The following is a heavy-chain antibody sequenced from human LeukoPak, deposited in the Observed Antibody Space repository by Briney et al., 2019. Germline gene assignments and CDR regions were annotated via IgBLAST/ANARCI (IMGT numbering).Heavy chain of an antibody. J-gene: IGHJ4*02. Sequence: GGSLRLSCAASGFTVITNDMTWVRQAPGKGLEWVSVLYSDGNTKYADSVQGRFTISRDNSKNTLYLEMNSLSPDDTAVYYCARGVEPLAANTLAYWGQGNLVTVSS. D-gene: IGHD1-14*01. CDR2: LYSDGNT. CDR1: GFTVITND. CDR3: ARGVEPLAANTLAY. V-gene: IGHV3-53*01.